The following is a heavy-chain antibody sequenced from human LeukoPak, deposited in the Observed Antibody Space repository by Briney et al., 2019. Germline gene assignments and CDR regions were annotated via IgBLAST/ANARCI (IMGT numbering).Heavy chain of an antibody. CDR2: VNSDGTGT. V-gene: IGHV3-74*01. CDR1: GFTFSSYW. Sequence: GGSLRLSCAASGFTFSSYWMNWVRHAPGKGLVWVSGVNSDGTGTTYADSVEGRFTISRDNAKNTVYLQMNSLRAEDTAIYYCIRTLIVATSPYMDVWGKGTTVTVSS. J-gene: IGHJ6*03. D-gene: IGHD5-12*01. CDR3: IRTLIVATSPYMDV.